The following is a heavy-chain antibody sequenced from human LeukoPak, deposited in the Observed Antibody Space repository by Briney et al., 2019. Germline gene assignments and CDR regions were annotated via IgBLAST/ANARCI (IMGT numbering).Heavy chain of an antibody. J-gene: IGHJ4*02. V-gene: IGHV3-30*03. Sequence: PGGSLRLSCAASGFTFSSYGMHWVRQAPGKGVEWVAVISYDGSNKYYADSMKGRFTISRDNSKNTLYLQMNSLRAEDTAVYYCARVWVIAVAGTVDYWGQGTLVTVSS. CDR1: GFTFSSYG. CDR2: ISYDGSNK. D-gene: IGHD6-19*01. CDR3: ARVWVIAVAGTVDY.